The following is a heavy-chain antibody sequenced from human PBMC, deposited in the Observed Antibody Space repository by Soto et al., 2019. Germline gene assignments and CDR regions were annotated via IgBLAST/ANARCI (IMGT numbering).Heavy chain of an antibody. V-gene: IGHV1-69*13. J-gene: IGHJ6*02. D-gene: IGHD3-3*01. CDR1: GVTFSSYA. Sequence: SVKVSCKASGVTFSSYAISWVRQAPGQGLEWMGGIIPIFGTANYAQKFQGRVTITADESTSTAYMELSSLRSEDTAVYYCARDYDFWSGPGAGYYYGMDVWGQGTTVTVSS. CDR3: ARDYDFWSGPGAGYYYGMDV. CDR2: IIPIFGTA.